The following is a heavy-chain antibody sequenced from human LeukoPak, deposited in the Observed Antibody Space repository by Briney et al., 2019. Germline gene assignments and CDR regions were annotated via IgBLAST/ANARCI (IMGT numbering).Heavy chain of an antibody. CDR3: ARDHRTRYSYTTYYFDY. Sequence: PGRSLRLSCAASGFTFSSYAMHWVRQAPGKGLEWVAVISYDGSNKYYTDSVKGRLTISRDNSKNTLYLQMNSLRAEDTAVYYCARDHRTRYSYTTYYFDYWGQGTLVTVSS. V-gene: IGHV3-30-3*01. CDR1: GFTFSSYA. CDR2: ISYDGSNK. D-gene: IGHD5-18*01. J-gene: IGHJ4*02.